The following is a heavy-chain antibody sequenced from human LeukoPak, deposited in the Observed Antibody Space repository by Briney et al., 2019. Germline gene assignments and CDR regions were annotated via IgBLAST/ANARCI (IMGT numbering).Heavy chain of an antibody. J-gene: IGHJ3*02. CDR3: ATHCSSVSCSLATFDI. Sequence: GGTLRLSCAASGFTLSSYGMNWVRQAPGKGLEWVSGISGDAGRTYYADSVKGRFTIYRDNSKNTLYLQMNSLRAEDTAVYYCATHCSSVSCSLATFDIWGQGTMVTVSS. CDR2: ISGDAGRT. V-gene: IGHV3-23*01. D-gene: IGHD2-2*01. CDR1: GFTLSSYG.